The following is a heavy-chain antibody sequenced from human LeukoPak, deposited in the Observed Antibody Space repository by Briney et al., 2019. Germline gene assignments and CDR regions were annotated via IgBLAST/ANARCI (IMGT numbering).Heavy chain of an antibody. D-gene: IGHD6-13*01. CDR1: GFTFSSYG. V-gene: IGHV3-30*03. CDR2: ISYDGSNK. J-gene: IGHJ4*02. Sequence: GGSLRLSCAASGFTFSSYGMHWVRQAPGKGLEWVAVISYDGSNKYYADSVKGRFTISRDNSKNTLYLQMSSLRAEDTAVYYCASGIAAAGTVSFDYWGQGTLVTVSS. CDR3: ASGIAAAGTVSFDY.